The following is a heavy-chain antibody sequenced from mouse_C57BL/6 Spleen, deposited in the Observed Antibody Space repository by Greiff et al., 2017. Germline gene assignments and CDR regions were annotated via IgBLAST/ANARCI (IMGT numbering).Heavy chain of an antibody. CDR1: GYAFSSSW. CDR2: IYPGDGDT. V-gene: IGHV1-82*01. Sequence: VQVVESGPELVKPGASVKISCKASGYAFSSSWMNWVKQRPGKGLEWIGRIYPGDGDTNYNGKFKGKATLTADKSSSTAYMQLSSLTSEDSAVYFCARERTTVVSYVDYWGQGTTLTVSS. D-gene: IGHD1-1*01. J-gene: IGHJ2*01. CDR3: ARERTTVVSYVDY.